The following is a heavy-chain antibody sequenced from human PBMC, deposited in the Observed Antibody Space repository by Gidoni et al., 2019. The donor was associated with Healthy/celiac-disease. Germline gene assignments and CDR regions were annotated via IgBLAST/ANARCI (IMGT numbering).Heavy chain of an antibody. CDR1: GGSISSYY. V-gene: IGHV4-59*01. Sequence: QVQLQESGPGLVKPSETLSLTCTVSGGSISSYYWSWIRQPPGKGLEWIGYIYYSGSTNYNPSLKSRVTISVDTSKNQFSLKLSSVTAADTAVYYCARGSTVVAPERLFDYWGQGTLVTVSS. CDR2: IYYSGST. D-gene: IGHD2-15*01. CDR3: ARGSTVVAPERLFDY. J-gene: IGHJ4*02.